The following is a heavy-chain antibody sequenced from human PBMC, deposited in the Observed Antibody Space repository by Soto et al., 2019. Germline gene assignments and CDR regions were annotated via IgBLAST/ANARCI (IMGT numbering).Heavy chain of an antibody. CDR2: IYQTGKT. J-gene: IGHJ4*02. CDR1: GASISASDW. D-gene: IGHD7-27*01. CDR3: ARLTSQGRRFDS. Sequence: SETLSLTCAVSGASISASDWWAWVRQPPGKGLQWIGEIYQTGKTNYNPSLKSQVTISVDRSKNEFSLKLSYLTAADTAVYYCARLTSQGRRFDSWGQGSLATVSS. V-gene: IGHV4-4*02.